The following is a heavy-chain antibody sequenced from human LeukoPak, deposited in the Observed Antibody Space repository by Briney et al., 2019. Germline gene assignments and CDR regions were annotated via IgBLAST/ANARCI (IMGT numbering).Heavy chain of an antibody. Sequence: PSETLSLTCTVSGGSISSYYWSWIRQPPGKGLEWIGYIYYSGSANYNPSLKSRVTISVDTSKNQFSLKLSSVTAADTAVYYCARDSSSGWFDYWGQGTLVTVSS. CDR3: ARDSSSGWFDY. V-gene: IGHV4-59*01. D-gene: IGHD6-19*01. CDR1: GGSISSYY. J-gene: IGHJ4*02. CDR2: IYYSGSA.